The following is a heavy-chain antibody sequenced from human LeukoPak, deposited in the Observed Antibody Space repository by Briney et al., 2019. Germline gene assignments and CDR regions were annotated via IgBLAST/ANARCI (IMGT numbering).Heavy chain of an antibody. V-gene: IGHV3-66*01. J-gene: IGHJ5*02. D-gene: IGHD6-13*01. CDR2: IYSGGNT. CDR1: GFTVSSNY. CDR3: ARVQIIAAAVEWFDP. Sequence: GGSLRLSCAASGFTVSSNYMSWVRQAPGKGLEWVSVIYSGGNTYYADSVKGRFTISRDNSKNTLYLQMNSLRAEDTAVYYCARVQIIAAAVEWFDPWGQGTPVTVSS.